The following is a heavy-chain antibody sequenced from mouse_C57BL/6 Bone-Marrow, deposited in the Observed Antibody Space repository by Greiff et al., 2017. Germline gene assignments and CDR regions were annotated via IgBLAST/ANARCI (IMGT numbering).Heavy chain of an antibody. V-gene: IGHV2-6*03. CDR1: GFSLTSYG. D-gene: IGHD2-10*01. CDR2: IWSDGST. CDR3: ASAPYYYNYPYAMDY. Sequence: QVQLKESGPGLVAPSQSLSITCTVSGFSLTSYGVHWVRQPPGKGLEWLVVIWSDGSTTYNSAPISRLSISTGNSKSQAFLQMNSLQTADTAMCFCASAPYYYNYPYAMDYWGQGTSVTVSS. J-gene: IGHJ4*01.